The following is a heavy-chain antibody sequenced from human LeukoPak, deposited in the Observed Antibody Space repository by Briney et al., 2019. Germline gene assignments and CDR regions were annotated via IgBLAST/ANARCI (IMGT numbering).Heavy chain of an antibody. V-gene: IGHV1-2*02. D-gene: IGHD6-13*01. Sequence: ASVKDSCKASGYTFTGYYMHWVRQAPGQGLEWMGWINPNSGGTNYAQKFQGRVTMTRDTSISTAYMELSRLRSDDTPVYYCARGGDPYSSRSDPDAFDIWGQGTMVTVSS. CDR1: GYTFTGYY. J-gene: IGHJ3*02. CDR2: INPNSGGT. CDR3: ARGGDPYSSRSDPDAFDI.